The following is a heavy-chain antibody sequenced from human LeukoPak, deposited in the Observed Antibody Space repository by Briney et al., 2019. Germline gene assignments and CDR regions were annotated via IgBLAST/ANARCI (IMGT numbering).Heavy chain of an antibody. Sequence: PGGSLRLSCAASGFTLNSYTLSWVRQAPGKGLEWVSSISSISSYIHYADSVKGRFTISRDNPDNVVYLQMNSLRAEDTAVYYCARVAVAGPTGWFDPWGQGTLVTVSS. CDR3: ARVAVAGPTGWFDP. CDR2: ISSISSYI. V-gene: IGHV3-21*01. CDR1: GFTLNSYT. D-gene: IGHD6-13*01. J-gene: IGHJ5*02.